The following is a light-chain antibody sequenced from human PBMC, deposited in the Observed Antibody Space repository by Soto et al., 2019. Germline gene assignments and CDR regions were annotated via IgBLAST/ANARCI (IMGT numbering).Light chain of an antibody. CDR3: QQYNNWPWT. Sequence: EIVMTQSPASLSVSPGGTATLSWRASQSISDTLAWYQQKPGQAPRVIIHGASTRATGFPARFSGSGSGTDCTLTISSLQSEDVAVYYCQQYNNWPWTFGQGTKVDIK. J-gene: IGKJ1*01. V-gene: IGKV3-15*01. CDR1: QSISDT. CDR2: GAS.